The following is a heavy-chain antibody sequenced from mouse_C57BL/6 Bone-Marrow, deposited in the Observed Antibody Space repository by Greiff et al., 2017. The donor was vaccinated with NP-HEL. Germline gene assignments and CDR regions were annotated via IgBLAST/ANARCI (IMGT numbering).Heavy chain of an antibody. D-gene: IGHD1-1*01. CDR2: IYPRSGNT. V-gene: IGHV1-81*01. Sequence: QVQLQQSGAELARPGASVKLSCKASGYTFTSYGLSWVKQRTGQGLEWIGEIYPRSGNTYYNEKFKGKATLTADKSSSTAYMELRSLTSEDSAVYFCARPYYYGSFFDYWGQGTTLTVSS. J-gene: IGHJ2*01. CDR3: ARPYYYGSFFDY. CDR1: GYTFTSYG.